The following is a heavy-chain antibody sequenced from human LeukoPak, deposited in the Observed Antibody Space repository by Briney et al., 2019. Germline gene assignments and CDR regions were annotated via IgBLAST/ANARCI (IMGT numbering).Heavy chain of an antibody. J-gene: IGHJ3*02. CDR2: IYYSGST. D-gene: IGHD6-19*01. CDR3: ARGGPSGWFIAFDI. Sequence: SETLSLTCTVSGGSLSSYYWSWIRQPPGKGLEWIWYIYYSGSTNYNPSLKSRVTISVDTSKNQFSLKLSSVTAADTAVYYCARGGPSGWFIAFDIWGQGTMVTVSS. V-gene: IGHV4-59*01. CDR1: GGSLSSYY.